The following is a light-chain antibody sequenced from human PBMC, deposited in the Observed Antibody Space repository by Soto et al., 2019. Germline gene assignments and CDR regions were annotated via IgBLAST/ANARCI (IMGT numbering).Light chain of an antibody. Sequence: ILLTQSPGTLSLSPGERAPLSCRASQSVSRRFLSWYQQKPGQAPRLLMYGASNRATGIPDRFSGTGSGTDFTLPISRLEPEDFAVYYWQQYGSSPYTFGLGTKLEIK. J-gene: IGKJ2*01. CDR3: QQYGSSPYT. CDR1: QSVSRRF. V-gene: IGKV3-20*01. CDR2: GAS.